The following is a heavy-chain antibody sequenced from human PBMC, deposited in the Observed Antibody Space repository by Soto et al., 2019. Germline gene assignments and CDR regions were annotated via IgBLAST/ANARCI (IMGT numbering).Heavy chain of an antibody. D-gene: IGHD6-13*01. CDR1: GFTFSNYW. CDR3: ARSFGVAAAGPFDY. V-gene: IGHV3-74*01. Sequence: GGSLRLSCAASGFTFSNYWMHWVRQTPGKGLVWVSHMDSDGSMTTYADSVEGRFTISRDNAKNTLYLQMNSLRAEDTAVYYCARSFGVAAAGPFDYWGQGTLVTV. CDR2: MDSDGSMT. J-gene: IGHJ4*02.